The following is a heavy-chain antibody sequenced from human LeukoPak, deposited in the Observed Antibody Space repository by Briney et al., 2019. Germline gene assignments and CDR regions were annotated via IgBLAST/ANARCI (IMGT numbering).Heavy chain of an antibody. CDR1: GFTVSSNY. CDR2: IYSGGST. Sequence: GGSLRLSCAASGFTVSSNYMSWVRQAPGKGLEWVSVIYSGGSTYYADSVKGRFTISRDNAKNSLYLQMNSLRAEGTAVYYCARERSPRAYFDYWGQGTLVTVSS. J-gene: IGHJ4*02. CDR3: ARERSPRAYFDY. V-gene: IGHV3-53*01.